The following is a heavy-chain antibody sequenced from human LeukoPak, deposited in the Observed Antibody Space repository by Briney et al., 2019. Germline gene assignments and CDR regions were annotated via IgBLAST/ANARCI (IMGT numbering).Heavy chain of an antibody. CDR3: AKRYYYGSGISPPFDP. D-gene: IGHD3-10*01. J-gene: IGHJ5*02. CDR2: IRYDGSNK. CDR1: GFTFSSYG. V-gene: IGHV3-30*02. Sequence: AGGSLRLSCAASGFTFSSYGMHWVRQAPGKGLEWVAFIRYDGSNKYYADSVKGRFTISRDNSKNTLYLQMNSLRAEDTAVYYCAKRYYYGSGISPPFDPGGQGTLVTVSS.